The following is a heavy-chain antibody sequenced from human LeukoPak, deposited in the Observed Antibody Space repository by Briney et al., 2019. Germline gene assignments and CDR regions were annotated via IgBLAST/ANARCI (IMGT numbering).Heavy chain of an antibody. V-gene: IGHV4-34*01. Sequence: PSETLSLTCAVYGGSFSGYYWRWIRQPPGKGLEWIGEINHSGSTNYNPSLKSRVTISVDTSKNQFSLKLSSVTAADTAVYYCARAPYSYGPFYYFDHWGQGTLVTVSS. CDR2: INHSGST. CDR3: ARAPYSYGPFYYFDH. J-gene: IGHJ4*02. D-gene: IGHD5-18*01. CDR1: GGSFSGYY.